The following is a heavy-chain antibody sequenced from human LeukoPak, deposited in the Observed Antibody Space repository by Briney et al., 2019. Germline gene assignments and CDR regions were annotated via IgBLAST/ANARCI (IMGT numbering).Heavy chain of an antibody. CDR2: MYHSGST. CDR3: ARERRTLYFDY. J-gene: IGHJ4*02. CDR1: GYSISSGYY. D-gene: IGHD1-1*01. V-gene: IGHV4-38-2*02. Sequence: SETLSLTCTVSGYSISSGYYWGWIRQSPGKGLEWIGSMYHSGSTYYNPSLKSRLTISVETSKNQLLLRLNSVTAADTAVYYCARERRTLYFDYWGQGTLVIVSS.